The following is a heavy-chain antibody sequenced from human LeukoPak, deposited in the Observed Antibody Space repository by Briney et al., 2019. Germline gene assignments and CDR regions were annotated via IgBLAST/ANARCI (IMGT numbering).Heavy chain of an antibody. D-gene: IGHD3-22*01. Sequence: SETLPLTCTVSSGSISSYSWSWIRQPPGKGLEWIVEINHSGSTKNSPSLKSRVTISVDTSKNQFSLKLRSVTAADTAVYYCARGANYYDSSGYSATFDYWGQGTLVTVSS. V-gene: IGHV4-34*01. CDR2: INHSGST. CDR3: ARGANYYDSSGYSATFDY. J-gene: IGHJ4*02. CDR1: SGSISSYS.